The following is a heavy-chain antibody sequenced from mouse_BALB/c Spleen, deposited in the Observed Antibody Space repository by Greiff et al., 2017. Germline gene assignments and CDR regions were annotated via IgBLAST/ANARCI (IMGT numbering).Heavy chain of an antibody. V-gene: IGHV1S81*02. CDR2: INPSNGGT. D-gene: IGHD1-1*01. J-gene: IGHJ2*01. Sequence: QVQLQQSGAELVKPGASVKLSCKASGYTFTSYYMYWVKQRPGQGLEWIGEINPSNGGTNFNEKFKSKATLTVDKSSSTAYMQLSSLTSEDSAVYYCTRLHDYGSRGLDDWGQGTTLTGSS. CDR3: TRLHDYGSRGLDD. CDR1: GYTFTSYY.